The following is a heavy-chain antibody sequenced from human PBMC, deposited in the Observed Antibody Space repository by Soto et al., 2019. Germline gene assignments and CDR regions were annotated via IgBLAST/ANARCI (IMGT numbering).Heavy chain of an antibody. CDR2: ISYDGSNK. Sequence: PGGSLRLSCAASGFTFSSYAMHWVRQAPGKGLEWVAVISYDGSNKYYADSVKGRFTISRDNSKNTLYLQMNSLRAEDTAVYYCARVGSVYCISTSCYDLYGMDVWGQGTTVTVSS. D-gene: IGHD2-2*01. CDR1: GFTFSSYA. J-gene: IGHJ6*02. V-gene: IGHV3-30-3*01. CDR3: ARVGSVYCISTSCYDLYGMDV.